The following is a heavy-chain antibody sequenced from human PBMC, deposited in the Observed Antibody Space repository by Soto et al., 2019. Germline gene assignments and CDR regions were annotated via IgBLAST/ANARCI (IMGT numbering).Heavy chain of an antibody. Sequence: ASVKVSCKGSGYAFTTYAIHWLRQAPGQRLEWLGWINAGNGDTKYSEKMQGRVTITRDTFANTAYMELSSLGFEDTAVYFCAKGSVVVVTNTVGAFGIDYWGQGTQVTVSS. CDR3: AKGSVVVVTNTVGAFGIDY. CDR1: GYAFTTYA. J-gene: IGHJ4*02. V-gene: IGHV1-3*01. D-gene: IGHD2-21*02. CDR2: INAGNGDT.